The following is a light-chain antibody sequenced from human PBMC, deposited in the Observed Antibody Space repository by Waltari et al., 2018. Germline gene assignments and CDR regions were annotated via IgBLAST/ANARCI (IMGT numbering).Light chain of an antibody. CDR2: DVS. J-gene: IGLJ1*01. V-gene: IGLV2-14*01. CDR3: NSYSTSSTFV. CDR1: NSDVGGYNF. Sequence: QSALTQPASVSGSPGQSITSSCPGSNSDVGGYNFVSWYQQHPGKAPKLMIYDVSNRPSGVSNRFSGSKSGNTASLTISGLQPEDAADYYCNSYSTSSTFVFGTGTRVTVL.